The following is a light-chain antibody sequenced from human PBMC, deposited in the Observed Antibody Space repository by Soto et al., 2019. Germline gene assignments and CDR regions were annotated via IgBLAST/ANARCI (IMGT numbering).Light chain of an antibody. V-gene: IGKV3D-15*01. CDR3: QKYNNWPRT. J-gene: IGKJ1*01. CDR1: QSVCSN. Sequence: EVVMPQSPATLSVSPGERVTLSFRSSQSVCSNLAWYQQKPSQSPRLLIYGASNRATGIPDRFSGSGSETEFTLTISSLQSEDFAVYYCQKYNNWPRTCGQGTKVDIK. CDR2: GAS.